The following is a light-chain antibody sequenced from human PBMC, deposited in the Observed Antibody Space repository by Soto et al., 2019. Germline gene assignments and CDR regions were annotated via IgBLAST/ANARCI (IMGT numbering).Light chain of an antibody. Sequence: IVLTQSTVTLSFSPCEIATLSCRSSQTLSNSFIAWYQQKPGQAPRLLIYDTSSRATGVPDRYSASGSGTDFTLTISRLEPEDFAVFFCQQYGTSEIIFGQGTRLEIK. J-gene: IGKJ5*01. V-gene: IGKV3-20*01. CDR1: QTLSNSF. CDR3: QQYGTSEII. CDR2: DTS.